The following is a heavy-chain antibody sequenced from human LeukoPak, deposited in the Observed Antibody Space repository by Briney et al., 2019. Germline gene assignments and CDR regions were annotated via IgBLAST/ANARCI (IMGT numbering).Heavy chain of an antibody. D-gene: IGHD2-15*01. CDR3: ARALGYCSGGSCTRGYNWFDP. CDR1: GGSISSSCYY. V-gene: IGHV4-39*01. CDR2: SYYSGST. Sequence: SETLSLTCTVSGGSISSSCYYWGWIRQPPGKGLEWIGSSYYSGSTYYNPSLKSRVTISVDTSKNQFSLKLSFVTTADTAVYYCARALGYCSGGSCTRGYNWFDPWGQGTLVTVPS. J-gene: IGHJ5*02.